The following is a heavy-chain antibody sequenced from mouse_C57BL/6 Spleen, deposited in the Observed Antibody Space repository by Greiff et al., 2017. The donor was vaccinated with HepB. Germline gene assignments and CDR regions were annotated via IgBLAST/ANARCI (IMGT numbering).Heavy chain of an antibody. Sequence: VQLQQSGPELVKPGASVKISCKASGYTFTDYNMDWVKQSHGKSLEWIGDINPNNGGTNYNQKFKGKATVTVDKSSRTAYMELRSLTSEDTAVYYCARGGGTPMDYWGQGTSVTVSS. J-gene: IGHJ4*01. CDR3: ARGGGTPMDY. CDR1: GYTFTDYN. D-gene: IGHD4-1*01. V-gene: IGHV1-18*01. CDR2: INPNNGGT.